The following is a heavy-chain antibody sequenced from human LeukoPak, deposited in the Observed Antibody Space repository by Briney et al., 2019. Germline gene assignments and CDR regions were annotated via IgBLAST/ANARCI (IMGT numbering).Heavy chain of an antibody. J-gene: IGHJ4*02. CDR3: ARDARFGELVDY. V-gene: IGHV4-34*01. D-gene: IGHD3-10*01. Sequence: SETLSLTCAVHGGSFSGYYWSWIRQPPGKGLEWIGEINSSGSINYNPSLKSRVTISVDMSKNQFSLKLSSVTAADTAMYYCARDARFGELVDYWGQGTLVTVSS. CDR2: INSSGSI. CDR1: GGSFSGYY.